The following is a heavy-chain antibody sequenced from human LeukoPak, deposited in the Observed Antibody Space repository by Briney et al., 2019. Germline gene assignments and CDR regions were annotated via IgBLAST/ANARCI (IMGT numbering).Heavy chain of an antibody. CDR1: GFTFSSYW. CDR3: ARDEIYYDILTGYRHFDY. CDR2: IKQDGSEK. Sequence: PGGSLRLSCEASGFTFSSYWMSWVRQAPGKGLEWVAIIKQDGSEKKYLDSVKGRFTISRDNAKNSMYLQMNSLRAEDTAVYYCARDEIYYDILTGYRHFDYWGQGTLVTVFS. V-gene: IGHV3-7*01. D-gene: IGHD3-9*01. J-gene: IGHJ4*02.